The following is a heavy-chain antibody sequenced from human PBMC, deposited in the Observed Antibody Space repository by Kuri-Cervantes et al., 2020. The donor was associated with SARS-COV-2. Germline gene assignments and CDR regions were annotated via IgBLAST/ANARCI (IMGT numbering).Heavy chain of an antibody. CDR1: GFTFSSYP. D-gene: IGHD1-1*01. V-gene: IGHV3-30-3*01. CDR3: VRDGDHWNFDY. Sequence: GGSLRLSCAASGFTFSSYPMHWVRQAPGKGLEWVAVISYDGSKKYYADSVKGRFTISRDNAKNSLYLQMNSLRAEVTAVYYCVRDGDHWNFDYWGQGTLVTVSS. CDR2: ISYDGSKK. J-gene: IGHJ4*02.